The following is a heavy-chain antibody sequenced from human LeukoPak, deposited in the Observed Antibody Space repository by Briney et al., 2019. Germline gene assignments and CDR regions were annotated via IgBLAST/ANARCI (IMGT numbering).Heavy chain of an antibody. Sequence: GGSPRLSCAASGFTFSDYYMSWIRQAPGKGLEWVSYISSSGSTIYYADSVKGRFTISRDNSENTLYLQINSLRVEDTAVYYCAKDTPTTGYHLDSWGQGTLVTVSS. D-gene: IGHD1-1*01. CDR2: ISSSGSTI. J-gene: IGHJ4*02. CDR3: AKDTPTTGYHLDS. CDR1: GFTFSDYY. V-gene: IGHV3-11*04.